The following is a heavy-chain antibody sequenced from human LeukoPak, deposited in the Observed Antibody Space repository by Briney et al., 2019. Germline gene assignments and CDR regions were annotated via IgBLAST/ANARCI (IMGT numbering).Heavy chain of an antibody. Sequence: PGGSLRLSCAASGFTFSSYWMSWVRQAPGKGLEWVANIKQDGNEKYYVDSVKGRFTISRDNAKNSLYLQMNSLRAEDTAVYYCARAYSMVRGVKGGYWGQGTLVTVSS. CDR2: IKQDGNEK. V-gene: IGHV3-7*01. D-gene: IGHD3-10*01. CDR1: GFTFSSYW. J-gene: IGHJ4*02. CDR3: ARAYSMVRGVKGGY.